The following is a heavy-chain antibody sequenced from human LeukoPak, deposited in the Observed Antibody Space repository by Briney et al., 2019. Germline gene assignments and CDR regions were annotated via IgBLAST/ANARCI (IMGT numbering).Heavy chain of an antibody. D-gene: IGHD7-27*01. J-gene: IGHJ4*02. CDR1: GFTFTSYT. CDR2: ISSTSWYL. CDR3: AREISGEGFDY. V-gene: IGHV3-21*01. Sequence: GGSLRLSCAASGFTFTSYTMNWSRRPPGRGLGGVSSISSTSWYLYHADSMKGRFTTSRDNAKNSVYLQMNGLRVEDTAIYYCAREISGEGFDYWGQGTLVTVSS.